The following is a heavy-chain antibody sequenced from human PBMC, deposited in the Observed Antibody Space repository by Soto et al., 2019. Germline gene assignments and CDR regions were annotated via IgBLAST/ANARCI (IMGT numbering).Heavy chain of an antibody. V-gene: IGHV4-59*01. J-gene: IGHJ4*02. CDR3: ASINWNYAFDY. CDR1: GGSISSYY. CDR2: IYYSGST. D-gene: IGHD1-7*01. Sequence: SETLSLTCTVSGGSISSYYWSWIRQPPGKGLEWIGYIYYSGSTNYNPSLKSRVTISVDTSKNQFSLKLSSVTAADTAVYYCASINWNYAFDYWGQGTLVTVSS.